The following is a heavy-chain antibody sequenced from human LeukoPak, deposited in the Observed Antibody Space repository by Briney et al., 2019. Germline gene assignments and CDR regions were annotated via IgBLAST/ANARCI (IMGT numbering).Heavy chain of an antibody. J-gene: IGHJ4*02. CDR2: IYPGDSDT. D-gene: IGHD2-21*02. CDR3: ATDTLAYCGGDCYTFDY. Sequence: GESLKISCKGSGYSFTSYWIGWVRQMPGKGLEWMGIIYPGDSDTRYSPSFQGQVTISADKSISTAYLQWSSLKASDTAMYYCATDTLAYCGGDCYTFDYWGQGTLVTVSS. CDR1: GYSFTSYW. V-gene: IGHV5-51*01.